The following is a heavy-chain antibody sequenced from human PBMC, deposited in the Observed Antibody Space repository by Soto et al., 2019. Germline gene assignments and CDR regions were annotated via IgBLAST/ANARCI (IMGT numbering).Heavy chain of an antibody. CDR3: ASEIAAAGREGYFDY. D-gene: IGHD6-13*01. CDR2: IYHSGST. CDR1: GGSISSGGYS. Sequence: QLQLQESGSGLVKPSQTLSLTCAVSGGSISSGGYSWSWIRQPPGKGLEWIGYIYHSGSTYYNPSLKSRVTISVDRSKNQFSLKLSSVTAADTAVYYCASEIAAAGREGYFDYWGQGTLVTVSS. J-gene: IGHJ4*02. V-gene: IGHV4-30-2*01.